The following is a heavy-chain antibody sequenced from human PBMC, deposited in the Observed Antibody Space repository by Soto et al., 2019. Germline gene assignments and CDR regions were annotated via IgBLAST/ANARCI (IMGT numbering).Heavy chain of an antibody. CDR2: IYYSGST. Sequence: QVHLQESGPGLVKPSQTLSLTCTVSGGSISSAGYNWSWIRQHPGKGLEWIGYIYYSGSTYYNPSLKSRVTXAXAXSXNQFPLKLSSVTAADTAVYYCARYGSGSYYPTTFDYWGQGTLVTVSS. CDR1: GGSISSAGYN. V-gene: IGHV4-31*03. D-gene: IGHD3-10*01. CDR3: ARYGSGSYYPTTFDY. J-gene: IGHJ4*02.